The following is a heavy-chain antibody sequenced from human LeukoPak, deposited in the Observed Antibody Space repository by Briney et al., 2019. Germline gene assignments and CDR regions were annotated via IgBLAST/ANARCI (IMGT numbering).Heavy chain of an antibody. CDR2: IIPIFGTA. D-gene: IGHD1-26*01. V-gene: IGHV1-69*13. CDR1: GGTFSSYA. J-gene: IGHJ4*02. Sequence: GASVKVSCKASGGTFSSYAISWVRQAPGQGLEWMGGIIPIFGTANYAQKFQGRVTITADESTSTAYMELSSLRSEDTAVYYCARGRIVGATNQAFDYWGQGTLVTVSS. CDR3: ARGRIVGATNQAFDY.